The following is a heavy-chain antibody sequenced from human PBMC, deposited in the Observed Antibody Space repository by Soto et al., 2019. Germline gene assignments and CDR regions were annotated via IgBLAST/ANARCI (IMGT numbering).Heavy chain of an antibody. Sequence: GGSLRLSCAASGFTFSSYGMHWVRQAPGKGLEWVAVISYDGSNKYYADSVKGRFTISRDNSKNSLYLQMNSLRAEDTAVYYCAREIGNRLPYGPVDYWGEGTLVTVSS. CDR1: GFTFSSYG. CDR3: AREIGNRLPYGPVDY. V-gene: IGHV3-30*03. CDR2: ISYDGSNK. D-gene: IGHD3-10*01. J-gene: IGHJ4*02.